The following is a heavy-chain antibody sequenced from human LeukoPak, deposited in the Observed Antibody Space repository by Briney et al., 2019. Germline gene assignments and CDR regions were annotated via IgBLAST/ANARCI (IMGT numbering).Heavy chain of an antibody. V-gene: IGHV4-39*07. CDR1: GDSITSSHYY. CDR3: ARARPTVVTPFSY. J-gene: IGHJ4*02. CDR2: FYYNGAT. Sequence: SETLTLTCTISGDSITSSHYYWGWIRQSPEKGLEWLGSFYYNGATYYNPSLSSRLTISEDTSKNQVSLKLSSVTAADTAVYYCARARPTVVTPFSYWGQGTLVTVSS. D-gene: IGHD4-23*01.